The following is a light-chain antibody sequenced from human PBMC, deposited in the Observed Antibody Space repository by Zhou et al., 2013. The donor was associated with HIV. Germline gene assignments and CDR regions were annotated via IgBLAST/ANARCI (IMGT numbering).Light chain of an antibody. CDR3: QQSYSYPQT. J-gene: IGKJ1*01. CDR2: KAS. Sequence: DIQMTQSPSTLSASVAERVTLTCRASQSISSWLAWYQQKPGKAPKLLIYKASTLESGVPSRFSGSGSGTDFTLTISSLQPEDFATYYCQQSYSYPQTFGQGTNVEIK. CDR1: QSISSW. V-gene: IGKV1-5*03.